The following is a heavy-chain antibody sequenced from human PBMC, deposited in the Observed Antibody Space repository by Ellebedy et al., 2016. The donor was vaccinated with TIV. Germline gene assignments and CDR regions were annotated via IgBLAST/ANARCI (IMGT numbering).Heavy chain of an antibody. D-gene: IGHD3-10*01. J-gene: IGHJ5*02. Sequence: MPSETLSLTCTVSGGSVSRGFYYWSWIRQPPGKGLEYIGYIYYSGSTNYNPSLKSRVTISVDTSKNQCSLKLSSVTTADTAVYYCARAGKDYYGLGGGDWFDPWGQGTLVIVSS. V-gene: IGHV4-61*01. CDR1: GGSVSRGFYY. CDR3: ARAGKDYYGLGGGDWFDP. CDR2: IYYSGST.